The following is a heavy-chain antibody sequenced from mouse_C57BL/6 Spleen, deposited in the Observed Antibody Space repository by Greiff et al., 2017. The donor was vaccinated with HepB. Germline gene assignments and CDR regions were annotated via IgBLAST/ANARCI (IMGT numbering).Heavy chain of an antibody. V-gene: IGHV1-76*01. J-gene: IGHJ2*01. D-gene: IGHD1-1*01. CDR3: ARLDTTVVASYYFDY. Sequence: VQLQQSGAELVRPGASVKLSCKASGYTFTDYYINWVKQRPGQGLEWIARIYPGSGNTYYNEKFKGKATLTAEKSSSTAYMQLSSLTSEDSAVYFCARLDTTVVASYYFDYWGQGTTLTVSS. CDR2: IYPGSGNT. CDR1: GYTFTDYY.